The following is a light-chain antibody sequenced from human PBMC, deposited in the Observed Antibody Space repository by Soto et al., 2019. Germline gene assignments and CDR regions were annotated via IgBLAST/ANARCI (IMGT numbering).Light chain of an antibody. Sequence: DIVMTQSPVSLSASPGERATLSCRASQGISRSLAWYHQRPGQAPRLLIYDASSRATGIPARFSGSGSGTDFTLTISRLEPEDFAVYYCHQYGSSPWTFGRGTKVDIK. V-gene: IGKV3-20*01. CDR1: QGISRS. CDR3: HQYGSSPWT. CDR2: DAS. J-gene: IGKJ1*01.